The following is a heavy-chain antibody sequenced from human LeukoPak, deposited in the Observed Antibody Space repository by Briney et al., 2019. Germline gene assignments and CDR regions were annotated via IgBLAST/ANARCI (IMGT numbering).Heavy chain of an antibody. Sequence: SETLSLTSAVSGGSISSSNWWSWVRQPPGKGLEWIGEIYHSGSTNYNPSLKSRVTISVDKSKNQFPLKLSSVTAADTAVYYCATSSGWFLFFDYWGQGTLVTVSS. V-gene: IGHV4-4*02. CDR1: GGSISSSNW. CDR2: IYHSGST. J-gene: IGHJ4*02. CDR3: ATSSGWFLFFDY. D-gene: IGHD6-19*01.